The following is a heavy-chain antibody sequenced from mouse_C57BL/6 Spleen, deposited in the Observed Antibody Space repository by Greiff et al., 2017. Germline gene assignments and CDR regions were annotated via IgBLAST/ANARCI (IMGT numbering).Heavy chain of an antibody. V-gene: IGHV1-54*01. Sequence: VQLQESGAELVRPGTSVKVSCKASGYAFTNYLIEWVKQRPGQGLEWIGVINPGSGGTNYNEKFKGKATLTADKSSSTAYMQLSSLTSEDSADYFCARSSPYNNYDPYYAMDYWGQGTSVTVSS. CDR1: GYAFTNYL. CDR3: ARSSPYNNYDPYYAMDY. CDR2: INPGSGGT. D-gene: IGHD2-5*01. J-gene: IGHJ4*01.